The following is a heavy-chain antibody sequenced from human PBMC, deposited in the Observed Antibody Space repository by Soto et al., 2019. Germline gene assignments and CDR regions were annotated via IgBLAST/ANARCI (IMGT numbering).Heavy chain of an antibody. CDR3: ARAHTYGSGGRPVDY. J-gene: IGHJ4*02. Sequence: QVQLQQWGAGLLKPSETLSLTCAVYGGSFSGYYWSWIRQPPGKGLEWIGEINHSGSTNYNPSLKSRVTISVDTSKNQVSLKLSSVTAADTDVYYCARAHTYGSGGRPVDYWGQGTLVTVSS. CDR2: INHSGST. V-gene: IGHV4-34*01. CDR1: GGSFSGYY. D-gene: IGHD3-10*01.